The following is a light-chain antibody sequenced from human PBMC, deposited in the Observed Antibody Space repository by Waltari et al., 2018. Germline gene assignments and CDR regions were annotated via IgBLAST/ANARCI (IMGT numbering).Light chain of an antibody. V-gene: IGKV3-11*01. Sequence: ELVLIQSPAILSFSPGERATLSCRPSQSVGTYLAWYQQRPVHSPRLLIYDTSYRATGIPARFSGSGSETDFTLTISSLQPEDFAVYYCQQRRNWPLTFGGGTRVQI. CDR3: QQRRNWPLT. J-gene: IGKJ4*01. CDR2: DTS. CDR1: QSVGTY.